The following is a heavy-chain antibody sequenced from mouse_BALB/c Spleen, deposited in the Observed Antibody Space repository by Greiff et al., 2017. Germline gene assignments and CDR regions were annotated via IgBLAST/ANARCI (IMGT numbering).Heavy chain of an antibody. D-gene: IGHD2-14*01. V-gene: IGHV5-6-3*01. J-gene: IGHJ2*01. Sequence: EVQLVESGGGLVQPGGSLKLSCAASGFTFSSYGMSWVRQTPDKRLELVATINSNGGSTYYPDSVKGRFTISRDNAKNTLYLQMSSLKSEDTAMYYCAREVGGYADYWGQGTTLTVSS. CDR1: GFTFSSYG. CDR3: AREVGGYADY. CDR2: INSNGGST.